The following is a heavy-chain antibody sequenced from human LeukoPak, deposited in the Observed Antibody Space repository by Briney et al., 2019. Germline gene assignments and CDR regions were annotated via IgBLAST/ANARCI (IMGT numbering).Heavy chain of an antibody. CDR1: GYTFTSYD. CDR2: MNPNSGNT. D-gene: IGHD2-2*01. V-gene: IGHV1-8*01. CDR3: ARARRRYCSSTSCYVFAFDI. J-gene: IGHJ3*02. Sequence: GASVKVSCKASGYTFTSYDINWVRQATGQGLEWMGWMNPNSGNTGYAQKFQGRVTMTRNTSISTAYMELSSLGSEDTAVYYCARARRRYCSSTSCYVFAFDIWGQGTMVTVSS.